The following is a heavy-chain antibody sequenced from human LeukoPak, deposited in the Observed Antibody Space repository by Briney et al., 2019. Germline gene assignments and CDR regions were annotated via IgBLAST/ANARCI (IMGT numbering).Heavy chain of an antibody. CDR3: ARGEEQWLEWYFDL. V-gene: IGHV4-31*03. D-gene: IGHD6-19*01. CDR1: GGSISSGGYY. J-gene: IGHJ2*01. CDR2: IYYSGST. Sequence: PSETLSLTCTVSGGSISSGGYYWSWIRQHPGKGLEWIGYIYYSGSTYYNPSLKSRVTISVDTSKNQFSLKLSSVTAADTAVYHCARGEEQWLEWYFDLWGRGTLVTVSS.